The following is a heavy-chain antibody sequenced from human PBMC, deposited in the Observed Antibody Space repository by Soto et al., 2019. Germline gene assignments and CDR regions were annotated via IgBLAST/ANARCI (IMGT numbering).Heavy chain of an antibody. D-gene: IGHD3-9*01. CDR2: INHSGST. CDR1: GGSFSGYY. J-gene: IGHJ6*02. CDR3: AREDYDILTGYPYYYGMDV. Sequence: SETLSLTCAVYGGSFSGYYWSWIRQPPGKGLEWIGEINHSGSTNYNPSLKSRVTISVDASKNQFSLKLSSVTAADTAVYYCAREDYDILTGYPYYYGMDVWGQGTTVTVSS. V-gene: IGHV4-34*01.